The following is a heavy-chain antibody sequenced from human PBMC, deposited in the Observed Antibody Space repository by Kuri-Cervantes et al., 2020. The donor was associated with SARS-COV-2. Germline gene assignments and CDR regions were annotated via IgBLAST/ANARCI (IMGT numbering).Heavy chain of an antibody. V-gene: IGHV3-48*04. CDR2: ISSGSTTK. CDR3: ARETRDSSGYYRLSLDY. D-gene: IGHD3-22*01. Sequence: GESLKISCAASGFTFSAYNMNWVRQAPGKGLEWVSFISSGSTTKYYADSVMGRFTISRDNAKNSLSLQMNSLRVEDTAVYYCARETRDSSGYYRLSLDYWGQETLVTVSS. CDR1: GFTFSAYN. J-gene: IGHJ4*02.